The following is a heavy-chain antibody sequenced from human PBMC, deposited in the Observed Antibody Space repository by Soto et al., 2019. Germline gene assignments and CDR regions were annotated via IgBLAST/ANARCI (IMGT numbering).Heavy chain of an antibody. Sequence: QVQLVQSGAEVKKPGASVQVSCKASGYTFTSYAMHWVRQAPGQRLEWMGWINAGNGNTKYSQKFQGRVTITRDTSASTAYMELSSLRSEDTGVYYCARGSYSSSSDPAFDIWGQGTMVTVSS. CDR2: INAGNGNT. D-gene: IGHD6-6*01. CDR3: ARGSYSSSSDPAFDI. CDR1: GYTFTSYA. J-gene: IGHJ3*02. V-gene: IGHV1-3*01.